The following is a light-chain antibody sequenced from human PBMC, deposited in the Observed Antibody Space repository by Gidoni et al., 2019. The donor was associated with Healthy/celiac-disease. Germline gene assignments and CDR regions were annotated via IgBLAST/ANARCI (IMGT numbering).Light chain of an antibody. V-gene: IGLV2-14*01. CDR3: SSYTSSSTPVV. Sequence: QSALTQPASVSGSPGQSITISCTGTSSDVGGYNYVSWYQQHPGKAPKLMIYEVSYRPSGVSNRFSGSKSGNTASLTISGLQAEDEAEYYCSSYTSSSTPVVFGGGTKLTVL. CDR2: EVS. CDR1: SSDVGGYNY. J-gene: IGLJ2*01.